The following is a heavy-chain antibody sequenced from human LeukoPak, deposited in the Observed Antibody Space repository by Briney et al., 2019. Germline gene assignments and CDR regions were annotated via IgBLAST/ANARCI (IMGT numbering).Heavy chain of an antibody. CDR1: GFTVSRNY. D-gene: IGHD3-3*01. CDR2: IYSGGST. CDR3: ARGVAAENWFDP. Sequence: GGSLRLSCSASGFTVSRNYMSWARQAPGKGLEWVSVIYSGGSTYYADSVKGRFTISRDNSKNTLYLQMNSLRAEDTAVYYCARGVAAENWFDPWGQGTLVTVSS. V-gene: IGHV3-53*01. J-gene: IGHJ5*02.